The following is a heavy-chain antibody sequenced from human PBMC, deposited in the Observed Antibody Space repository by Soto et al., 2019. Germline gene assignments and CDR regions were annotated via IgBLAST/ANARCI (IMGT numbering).Heavy chain of an antibody. CDR2: INPNGGST. Sequence: QVQLVQSGAEVKKPGASVKVSCKASGYTFIHYYIHWVRQAPGQGLEWMAIINPNGGSTNYAQKFRGRVTATSDTSTTPVSMELNSLGSDDTAVYFCARSLLQGDFWGQGTLVTVSS. CDR1: GYTFIHYY. V-gene: IGHV1-46*01. D-gene: IGHD2-21*01. J-gene: IGHJ4*02. CDR3: ARSLLQGDF.